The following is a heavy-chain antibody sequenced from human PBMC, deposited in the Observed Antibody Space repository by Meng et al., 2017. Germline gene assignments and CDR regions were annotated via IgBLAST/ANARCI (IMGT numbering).Heavy chain of an antibody. J-gene: IGHJ5*02. V-gene: IGHV3-11*04. CDR3: ARDHGFLNWFDP. Sequence: GHLCELRVGLDKSGGSLGLSGATTGFTFRYYYMTWIRQAPGKGLEWVSSISTTGSSIYYADSVKGRLSISRDNAENSLYLQINSLRVEDTAVYYCARDHGFLNWFDPWGQGTLVTVSS. CDR2: ISTTGSSI. CDR1: GFTFRYYY. D-gene: IGHD2/OR15-2a*01.